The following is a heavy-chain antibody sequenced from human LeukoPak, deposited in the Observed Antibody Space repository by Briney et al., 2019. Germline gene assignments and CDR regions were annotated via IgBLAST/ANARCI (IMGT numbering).Heavy chain of an antibody. D-gene: IGHD6-19*01. CDR3: ARDIAVADTYYFDY. CDR1: GYTFTGYY. J-gene: IGHJ4*02. Sequence: ASVKVSCKASGYTFTGYYMHWVRQAPGQGLEWMGWINPNSGGTDYAQKFQGRVTMTRDTSISTAYMELSRLRSDDTAVYYCARDIAVADTYYFDYWGQGTLVTVSS. V-gene: IGHV1-2*02. CDR2: INPNSGGT.